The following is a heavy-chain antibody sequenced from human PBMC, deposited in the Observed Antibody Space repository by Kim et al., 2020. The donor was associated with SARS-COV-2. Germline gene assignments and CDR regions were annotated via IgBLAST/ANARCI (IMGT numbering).Heavy chain of an antibody. D-gene: IGHD6-13*01. CDR3: ARDLEAGTVVSSYYYYGMDV. CDR2: ISSSSSYI. Sequence: GGSLRLSCAASGFTFSSYSMNWVRQAPGKGLEWVSSISSSSSYIYYADSVKGRFTISRDNAKNSLYLQMNSLRAEDTAVYYCARDLEAGTVVSSYYYYGMDVWGQGTTVTVSS. V-gene: IGHV3-21*01. J-gene: IGHJ6*02. CDR1: GFTFSSYS.